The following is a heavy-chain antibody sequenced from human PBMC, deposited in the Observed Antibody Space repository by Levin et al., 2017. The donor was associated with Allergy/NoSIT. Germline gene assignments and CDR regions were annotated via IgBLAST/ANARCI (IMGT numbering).Heavy chain of an antibody. J-gene: IGHJ4*02. D-gene: IGHD5-18*01. V-gene: IGHV4-30-4*01. Sequence: PSETLSLTCTVSGGSISSGDYYWSWIRQPPGKGLEWIGYIYYSGSTYYNPSLKSRVTISVDTSKNQFSLKLSSVTAADTAVYYCARDRLSYSYGSLLDYWGQGTLVTVSS. CDR1: GGSISSGDYY. CDR2: IYYSGST. CDR3: ARDRLSYSYGSLLDY.